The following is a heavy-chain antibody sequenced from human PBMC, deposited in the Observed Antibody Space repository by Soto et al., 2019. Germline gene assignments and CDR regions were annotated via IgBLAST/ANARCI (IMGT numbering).Heavy chain of an antibody. V-gene: IGHV4-59*01. Sequence: SETLSLTCSVSGGSISGSYWSWIRQSPGKGLEWLGYVYYTGSTNYSPSLRSRVSISVDTSKNEFSLRLSSVTAADTAVYYCARWGYSGYDQGLDYWGQGTLVTVSS. CDR2: VYYTGST. D-gene: IGHD5-12*01. CDR1: GGSISGSY. J-gene: IGHJ4*02. CDR3: ARWGYSGYDQGLDY.